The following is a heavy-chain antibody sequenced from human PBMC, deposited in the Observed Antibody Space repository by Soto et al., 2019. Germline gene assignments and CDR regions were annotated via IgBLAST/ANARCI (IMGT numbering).Heavy chain of an antibody. CDR2: ISYDGSNK. Sequence: PGGSLRLSCAASAFTFSSYAMHWVRQAPGKGLEWVAVISYDGSNKYYADSVKGRFTISRDNSKNTLYLQMNSLRAEDTAVYYCASGYSSGWPDYWGQGTLVTVSS. CDR1: AFTFSSYA. D-gene: IGHD6-19*01. J-gene: IGHJ4*02. V-gene: IGHV3-30-3*01. CDR3: ASGYSSGWPDY.